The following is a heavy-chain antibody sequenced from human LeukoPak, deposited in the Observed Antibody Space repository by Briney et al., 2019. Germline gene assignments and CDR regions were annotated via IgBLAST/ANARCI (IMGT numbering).Heavy chain of an antibody. V-gene: IGHV3-11*05. J-gene: IGHJ4*02. CDR3: ARVRGDHPFDY. CDR1: GLTFSDFY. Sequence: GGSLRLSCAASGLTFSDFYMSWIRLAPGKGRGWVSYISGITTYTNYADSVNGRFTISRDNAKNSVYLQMNSLRAEDTAVYYCARVRGDHPFDYWGQGTLVTVSS. D-gene: IGHD2-21*02. CDR2: ISGITTYT.